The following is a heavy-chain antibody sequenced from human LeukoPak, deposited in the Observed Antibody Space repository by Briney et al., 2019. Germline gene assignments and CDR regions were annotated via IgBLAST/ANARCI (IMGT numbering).Heavy chain of an antibody. CDR1: GGSISSYY. J-gene: IGHJ6*02. CDR2: IYYSGST. V-gene: IGHV4-59*01. CDR3: ARDQRGHYGMDV. Sequence: SETLSLTCTVSGGSISSYYWSWIRQPPGKGLEWIGYIYYSGSTNYNPSLKSRVTISVDTSKNQFSLKLSSVTAADTAVYYCARDQRGHYGMDVWGQGTTVTVSS.